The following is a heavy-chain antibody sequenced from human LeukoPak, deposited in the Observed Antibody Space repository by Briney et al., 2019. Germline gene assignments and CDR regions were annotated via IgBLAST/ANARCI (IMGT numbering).Heavy chain of an antibody. J-gene: IGHJ4*02. Sequence: ASVKVSCKASGYTFTGYYMRWVRQAPGQGLEWMGWINPNSGGTNYAQKFQGRVTMTRDTSISTAYMELSRLRSDDTAVYYCARGQGYYYDSSGYPDYWGQGTLVTVSS. D-gene: IGHD3-22*01. CDR1: GYTFTGYY. V-gene: IGHV1-2*02. CDR3: ARGQGYYYDSSGYPDY. CDR2: INPNSGGT.